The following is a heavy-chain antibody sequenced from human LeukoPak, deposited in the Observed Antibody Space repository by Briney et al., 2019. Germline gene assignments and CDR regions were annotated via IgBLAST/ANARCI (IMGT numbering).Heavy chain of an antibody. Sequence: PGGSLRLSCAASGFTFSVYGMHWVRQAPGKGLEWVAFTWYDGTDKYYADSVRGRFTISRDNSKNTLYLQMNSLRAEDTAVYYCAKGKCSSNSCYVFDYWGQGTLVTVSS. V-gene: IGHV3-30*02. CDR2: TWYDGTDK. CDR1: GFTFSVYG. J-gene: IGHJ4*02. CDR3: AKGKCSSNSCYVFDY. D-gene: IGHD2-2*01.